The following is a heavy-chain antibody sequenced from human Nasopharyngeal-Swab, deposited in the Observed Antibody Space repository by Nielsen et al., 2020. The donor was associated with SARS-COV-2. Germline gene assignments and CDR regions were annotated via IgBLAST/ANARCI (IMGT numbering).Heavy chain of an antibody. J-gene: IGHJ4*02. CDR1: GFIFSESA. CDR2: IGDNAHTYAT. CDR3: TTDFYFDY. Sequence: GESLKISCAASGFIFSESAMHWVRQASGNGLEWVGRIGDNAHTYATTYGASMKGRFTISRDDSSNTAFLQIDSLKTEDTALYYCTTDFYFDYWGQGALVTVSS. V-gene: IGHV3-73*01.